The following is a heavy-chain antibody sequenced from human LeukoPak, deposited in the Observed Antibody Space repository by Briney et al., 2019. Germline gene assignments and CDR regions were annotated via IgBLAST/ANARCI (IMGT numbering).Heavy chain of an antibody. CDR2: IYSGGST. CDR3: ARAGYYSHYFDY. Sequence: GGSLRLSCVASGFTVSSNYMSWVRQAPGKGLEWVSVIYSGGSTYYADSVKGRFTISRDNSKNTLYLQMNSLRAEDTAVYYCARAGYYSHYFDYWGQGTLVTVSS. D-gene: IGHD1-26*01. CDR1: GFTVSSNY. J-gene: IGHJ4*02. V-gene: IGHV3-53*01.